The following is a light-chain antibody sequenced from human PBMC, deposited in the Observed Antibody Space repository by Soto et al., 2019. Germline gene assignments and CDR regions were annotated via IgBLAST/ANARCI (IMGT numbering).Light chain of an antibody. CDR1: SSDVGGYNY. V-gene: IGLV2-11*01. CDR3: CSYAGSQTWV. Sequence: QSVLTQPRSVSGSPGQSVTISCTGTSSDVGGYNYVSWYQQHPGKAPKLIIYDVSKRPSGVPDRFSGSRSGNTASLTISGLQAEDEADYYCCSYAGSQTWVFGGVTKLTVL. CDR2: DVS. J-gene: IGLJ3*02.